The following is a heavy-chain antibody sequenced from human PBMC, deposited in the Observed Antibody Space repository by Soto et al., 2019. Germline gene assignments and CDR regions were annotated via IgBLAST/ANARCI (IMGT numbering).Heavy chain of an antibody. J-gene: IGHJ4*02. D-gene: IGHD3-3*01. CDR3: ARDPYDFWSGPDY. Sequence: GGSLRLSCAASGFTFSSYNMNWVRQAPGGGVEWVSSISRDSTYMYYADSVRGRFTISRDNAKKSVFLQMASLSGDDTAVYYCARDPYDFWSGPDYWGQGILVTVSS. CDR1: GFTFSSYN. CDR2: ISRDSTYM. V-gene: IGHV3-21*01.